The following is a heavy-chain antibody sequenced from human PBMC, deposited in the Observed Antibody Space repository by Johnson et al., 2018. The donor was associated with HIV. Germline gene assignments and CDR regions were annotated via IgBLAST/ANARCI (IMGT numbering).Heavy chain of an antibody. CDR2: IGTAGDT. CDR1: GFTFSSYD. J-gene: IGHJ3*02. V-gene: IGHV3-13*01. Sequence: VQVVESGGGLVQHGGSLRLSCAASGFTFSSYDMHWVRQATGKGLEWVSAIGTAGDTYYPGSVKGRFTISRDNAKNSLYLQMNSLRAEDTALYYCARGFSSSSSSWKGAFDIWGQGTMVTVSS. D-gene: IGHD6-13*01. CDR3: ARGFSSSSSSWKGAFDI.